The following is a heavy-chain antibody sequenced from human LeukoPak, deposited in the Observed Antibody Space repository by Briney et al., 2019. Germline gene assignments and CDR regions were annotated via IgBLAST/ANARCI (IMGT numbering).Heavy chain of an antibody. CDR1: GGSISSFSYY. J-gene: IGHJ4*02. CDR3: ARRYYGSLSYPAYFDS. D-gene: IGHD3-10*01. Sequence: SETLSLTCTVSGGSISSFSYYWGWVRQPPGLGLEWTGGISYSGSTYSNPSLKSRTTISVDTSKNQFSLRLNSMTAADTAVYYCARRYYGSLSYPAYFDSWGQGTLVTVSS. CDR2: ISYSGST. V-gene: IGHV4-39*01.